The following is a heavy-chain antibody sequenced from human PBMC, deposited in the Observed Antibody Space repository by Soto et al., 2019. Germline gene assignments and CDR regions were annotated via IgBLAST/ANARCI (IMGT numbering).Heavy chain of an antibody. D-gene: IGHD1-26*01. J-gene: IGHJ4*02. Sequence: ASVKVSCKASGNTFHNYALHWVRQAPGQSLEWMGWIQGGNDNTYYSQRFQGRLTFTRDTSPGTTYMELSSLTSEDTAIYYCVRDDSGYSGSHYIDYFNFWGQGTLVTVSS. V-gene: IGHV1-3*01. CDR2: IQGGNDNT. CDR3: VRDDSGYSGSHYIDYFNF. CDR1: GNTFHNYA.